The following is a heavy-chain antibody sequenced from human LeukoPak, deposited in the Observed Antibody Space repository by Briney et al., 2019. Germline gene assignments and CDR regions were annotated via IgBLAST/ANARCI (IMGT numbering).Heavy chain of an antibody. CDR1: GGTFGSFA. Sequence: SVKVSCKTSGGTFGSFAISWVRQAPGQGLEGMGSIIPIFGTTEYAQKFQGRVTITTDESRSTAYMEVSSLRAEYTAVYYCARDRTTISQYHYYYMDVWGKGNPVTVSS. CDR2: IIPIFGTT. V-gene: IGHV1-69*05. CDR3: ARDRTTISQYHYYYMDV. J-gene: IGHJ6*03. D-gene: IGHD3-3*01.